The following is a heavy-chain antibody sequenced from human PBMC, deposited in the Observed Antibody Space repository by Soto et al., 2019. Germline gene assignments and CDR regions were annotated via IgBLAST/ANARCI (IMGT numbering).Heavy chain of an antibody. V-gene: IGHV1-46*01. J-gene: IGHJ5*02. D-gene: IGHD3-3*01. CDR3: ARGIIAYYDFWSGPWGFDP. CDR1: GYTFTSYY. Sequence: GASVQVSCKASGYTFTSYYMQWVRQAPGQELEWMGIINPSGGSTSYAQKFQGRVTMTRDTSTSTVYMELSSLRSEDTAVYYCARGIIAYYDFWSGPWGFDPWGQGTLVTVSS. CDR2: INPSGGST.